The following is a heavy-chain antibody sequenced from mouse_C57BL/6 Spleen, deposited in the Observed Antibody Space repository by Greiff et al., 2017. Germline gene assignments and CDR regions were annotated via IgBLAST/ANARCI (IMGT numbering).Heavy chain of an antibody. CDR1: GYTFTDYY. D-gene: IGHD2-4*01. CDR3: AKAYYDYEDFDY. Sequence: QVHVKQSGPELVKPGASVKISCKASGYTFTDYYINWVKQRPGQGLEWIGWIFPGSGSTYYNEKFKGKATLTVDKSSSTAYMLLSSLTSEDSAVYFCAKAYYDYEDFDYWGQGTTLTVSS. CDR2: IFPGSGST. J-gene: IGHJ2*01. V-gene: IGHV1-75*01.